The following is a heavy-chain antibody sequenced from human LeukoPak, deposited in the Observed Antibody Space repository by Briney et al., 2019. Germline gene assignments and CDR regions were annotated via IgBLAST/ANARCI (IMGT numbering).Heavy chain of an antibody. Sequence: GGSLRLSCAASGFTFDDYAMHWVRQAPGKGLEWVSGISWNSGSIGYADSVKGRFTISRDNAKNSLYLQMNSLRAEDMALYYCARGEGYSSSWSANGEIDYWGQGTLVTVSS. D-gene: IGHD6-13*01. J-gene: IGHJ4*02. V-gene: IGHV3-9*03. CDR2: ISWNSGSI. CDR3: ARGEGYSSSWSANGEIDY. CDR1: GFTFDDYA.